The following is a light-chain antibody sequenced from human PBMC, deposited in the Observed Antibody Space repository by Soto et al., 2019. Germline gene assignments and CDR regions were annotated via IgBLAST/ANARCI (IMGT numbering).Light chain of an antibody. CDR3: QSYDRSLSRV. Sequence: QSVLTRPPSVSGAPGQRVTISCTGSSSNIGAGYDVHWYQQLPGTAPKLLIYGNSNRPSGVPDRFSGSKSGTSASLAITGLQAEDEADYYCQSYDRSLSRVFGGGTKLTVL. CDR1: SSNIGAGYD. V-gene: IGLV1-40*01. CDR2: GNS. J-gene: IGLJ2*01.